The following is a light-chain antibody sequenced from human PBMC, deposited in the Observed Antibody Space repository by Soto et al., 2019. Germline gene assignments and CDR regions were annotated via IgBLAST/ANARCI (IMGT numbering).Light chain of an antibody. CDR3: QQYNNWPRT. J-gene: IGKJ1*01. Sequence: ILLTQSPGPLSLSPGGRAPLFCRASQSVSSYLAWYQQKPGQPPRLLIYGASTRATGIPARFSGSGSGTEFTLTISSLQSEDFALYYCQQYNNWPRTFGQGTKVDIK. V-gene: IGKV3-15*01. CDR1: QSVSSY. CDR2: GAS.